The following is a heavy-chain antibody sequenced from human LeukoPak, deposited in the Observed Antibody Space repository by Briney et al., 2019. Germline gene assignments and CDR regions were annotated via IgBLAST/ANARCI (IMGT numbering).Heavy chain of an antibody. J-gene: IGHJ4*02. V-gene: IGHV1-69*05. Sequence: SVKVSCKASGGTFSSYAISWVRQAPGQGLEWMGGIIPIFGTANYAQKFQGRVTITTDESTSTAYMELSSLRSEDTAVYYCAREGLEYDRTESDYWGQGTLATVSS. CDR3: AREGLEYDRTESDY. D-gene: IGHD3-22*01. CDR2: IIPIFGTA. CDR1: GGTFSSYA.